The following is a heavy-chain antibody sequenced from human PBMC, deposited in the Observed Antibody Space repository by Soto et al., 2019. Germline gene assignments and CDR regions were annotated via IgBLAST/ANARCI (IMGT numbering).Heavy chain of an antibody. Sequence: GGSLRLSCAASGFTFSSYGMHWVRQAPGKGLEWVAVIWYDGSNKYYADSVKGRFTISRDNSKNTLYLQMNSLRAEDTAVYYCARDHVMGRSPVGYRGQGTLVTVSS. D-gene: IGHD2-8*01. CDR3: ARDHVMGRSPVGY. CDR2: IWYDGSNK. CDR1: GFTFSSYG. J-gene: IGHJ4*02. V-gene: IGHV3-33*01.